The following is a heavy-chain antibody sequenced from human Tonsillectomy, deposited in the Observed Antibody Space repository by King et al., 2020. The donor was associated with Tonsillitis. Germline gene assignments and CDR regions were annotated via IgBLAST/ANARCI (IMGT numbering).Heavy chain of an antibody. CDR1: GGSISSDGYF. V-gene: IGHV4-31*03. Sequence: QLQESGPGLVKPSQTLSLTCTVSGGSISSDGYFWSWIRQHPGKGLEWIGYIYFSGDTDYNPSLKSRVIISVDTAKNQFSLKLNSVTAAATAVYYCAGGGSHYGLDVWGQGTTVIVSS. D-gene: IGHD1-26*01. CDR3: AGGGSHYGLDV. CDR2: IYFSGDT. J-gene: IGHJ6*02.